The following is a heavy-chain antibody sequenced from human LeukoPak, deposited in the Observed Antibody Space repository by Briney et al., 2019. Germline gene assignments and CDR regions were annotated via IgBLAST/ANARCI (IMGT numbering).Heavy chain of an antibody. CDR1: GGSISSGGYY. Sequence: SETLSLTCTVSGGSISSGGYYWSWIRQHPGKGLEWIGYIYYSGSTYYNPSLKSRVTISVDTSKNQFSLKLSSVTAADTAVYYCARGDEYSSSTNWFDPWGQGTLVTVSS. CDR3: ARGDEYSSSTNWFDP. V-gene: IGHV4-31*03. J-gene: IGHJ5*02. CDR2: IYYSGST. D-gene: IGHD6-6*01.